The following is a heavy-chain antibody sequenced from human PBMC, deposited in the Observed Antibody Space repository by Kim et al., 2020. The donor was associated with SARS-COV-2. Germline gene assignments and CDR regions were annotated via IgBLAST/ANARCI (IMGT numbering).Heavy chain of an antibody. D-gene: IGHD5-18*01. CDR2: ISGDGGST. Sequence: GGSLRLSCAASGFTFDDYAMHWVRQAPGKGLEWVSLISGDGGSTYYADSVKGRFTISRDNSKNSLYLQMNSLRTEDTALYYCAKDRAWIQRIYYYYYMDVWGKGTTVTVSS. CDR1: GFTFDDYA. V-gene: IGHV3-43*02. CDR3: AKDRAWIQRIYYYYYMDV. J-gene: IGHJ6*03.